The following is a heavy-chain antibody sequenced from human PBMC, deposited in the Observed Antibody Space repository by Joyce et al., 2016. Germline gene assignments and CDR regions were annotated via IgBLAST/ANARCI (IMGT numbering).Heavy chain of an antibody. Sequence: VELVESGGGVVHPGKSLRLSCAASGFSFSTYGMHWVRQDPGRGVEGVAVLSDDGSYSYYLDSVKGRFTIYRDNSKNTLFLQMYSLRAEDTGVYYCVRPKGYCSGNSCHEMDFRLDFWGQGAQVTVSS. D-gene: IGHD2-8*02. CDR1: GFSFSTYG. V-gene: IGHV3-30*03. CDR3: VRPKGYCSGNSCHEMDFRLDF. J-gene: IGHJ4*02. CDR2: LSDDGSYS.